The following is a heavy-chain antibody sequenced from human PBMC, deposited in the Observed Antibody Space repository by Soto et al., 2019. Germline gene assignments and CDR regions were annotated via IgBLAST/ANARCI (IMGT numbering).Heavy chain of an antibody. J-gene: IGHJ4*02. CDR3: ARHSRYCGFGTIDY. V-gene: IGHV4-59*08. Sequence: QVQLQESGPGLVKPSETLSLTCTVSGGSFSSYYWSWIRQPPGKGLEWIGCIYYSGITNYNPSLKSRVTISVDTSKNQFSLKLSSVTAADPAVYYCARHSRYCGFGTIDYWGQGTLVTVSS. CDR1: GGSFSSYY. CDR2: IYYSGIT. D-gene: IGHD5-12*01.